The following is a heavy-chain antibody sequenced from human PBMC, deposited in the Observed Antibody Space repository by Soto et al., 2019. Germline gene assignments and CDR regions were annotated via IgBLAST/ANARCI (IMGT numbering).Heavy chain of an antibody. V-gene: IGHV1-3*01. D-gene: IGHD4-17*01. J-gene: IGHJ6*02. CDR1: GYTFTSYA. CDR2: INAGNGNT. Sequence: GASVKVSCKASGYTFTSYAMHWVRQAPGQRLEWMGWINAGNGNTKYSQKFQGRVTITRDTSASTAYMELGSLRSEDTAVYYCARDQSAVVGDYSGYYYYGMDVWGQGTTVTVSS. CDR3: ARDQSAVVGDYSGYYYYGMDV.